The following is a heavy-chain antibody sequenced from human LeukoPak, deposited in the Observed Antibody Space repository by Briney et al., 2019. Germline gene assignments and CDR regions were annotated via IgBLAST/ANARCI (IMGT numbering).Heavy chain of an antibody. V-gene: IGHV1-2*02. J-gene: IGHJ4*02. CDR1: GYTFSDYY. Sequence: GASVKVSCKASGYTFSDYYMHWMRQAPGQGLEWMGWINPNSGGTNYAQKFQGRVTMTRDTSITTAYMELSRLRSDDTAVYYCARGSLLSSSSWTPPTPDWGQGTLVTVSS. CDR2: INPNSGGT. CDR3: ARGSLLSSSSWTPPTPD. D-gene: IGHD6-13*01.